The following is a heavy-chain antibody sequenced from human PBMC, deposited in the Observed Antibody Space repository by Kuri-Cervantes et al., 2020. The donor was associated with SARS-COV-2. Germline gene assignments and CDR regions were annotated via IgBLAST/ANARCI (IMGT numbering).Heavy chain of an antibody. D-gene: IGHD1-26*01. CDR3: TYGWELPTTRDYDY. CDR1: GFTFGDYA. V-gene: IGHV3-49*04. Sequence: GESLKISCTGSGFTFGDYAMSWVRQAPGEGLQWVGFIKRNVNSGTAEYAASVMDRFTISRDDSKSIVYLQMNSLKTEDTAVYYCTYGWELPTTRDYDYWGQGTLVTVSS. J-gene: IGHJ4*02. CDR2: IKRNVNSGTA.